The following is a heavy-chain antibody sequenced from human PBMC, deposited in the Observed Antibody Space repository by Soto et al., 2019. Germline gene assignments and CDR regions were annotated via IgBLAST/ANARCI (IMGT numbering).Heavy chain of an antibody. J-gene: IGHJ4*02. V-gene: IGHV1-18*01. CDR2: ISAYNGNT. D-gene: IGHD1-26*01. CDR1: GYTFTNFG. CDR3: ARDVGATGD. Sequence: ASVKVSCKASGYTFTNFGISWVRQAPGQGLEWMGWISAYNGNTNYAQNFQGRVTMTTDTSASTAYMELSSLRSEDTAVYYCARDVGATGDWGQGTLVTAPQ.